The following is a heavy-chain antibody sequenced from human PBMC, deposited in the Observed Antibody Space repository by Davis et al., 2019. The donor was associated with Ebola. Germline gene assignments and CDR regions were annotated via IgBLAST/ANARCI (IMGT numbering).Heavy chain of an antibody. CDR3: ARDVRIKGGIFGVVEDYGMDV. CDR2: ISSSGSTI. V-gene: IGHV3-11*01. Sequence: SLMISCAASGFTFSGSAMLWVRQAPGKGLERVSYISSSGSTIYYADSVKGRFTISMDNAKNSLYLQMNSLRAEDTAVYYCARDVRIKGGIFGVVEDYGMDVWGQGTTVTVSS. J-gene: IGHJ6*02. CDR1: GFTFSGSA. D-gene: IGHD3-3*01.